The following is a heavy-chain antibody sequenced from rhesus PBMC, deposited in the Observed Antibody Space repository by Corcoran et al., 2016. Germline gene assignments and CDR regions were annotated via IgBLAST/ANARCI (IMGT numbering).Heavy chain of an antibody. CDR2: INPKTGGT. CDR3: RGGLDS. J-gene: IGHJ6*01. V-gene: IGHV1-138*01. CDR1: GYIFTDYY. Sequence: QVQLVQSGAEVKKPGSSVKVSCKASGYIFTDYYMHWVRQAPGQGLEWIGEINPKTGGTSYAQKFQGRVTMTRDTSTCTTYMELSSLRSEDTAVYYCRGGLDSWGQGVVVAVSS.